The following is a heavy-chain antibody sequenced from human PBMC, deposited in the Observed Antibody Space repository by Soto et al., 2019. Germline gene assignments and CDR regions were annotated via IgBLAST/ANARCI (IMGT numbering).Heavy chain of an antibody. Sequence: PGGSLRLSCAASGFTFSDYYMSWIRQAPGKGLEWVSYISSSGSTIYYADSVKGRFTISRDNAKNSLYLQMNSLRAEDTAVYYCAARSLLWFGEQWDAFDIWGQGTMVTVSS. J-gene: IGHJ3*02. CDR2: ISSSGSTI. V-gene: IGHV3-11*01. D-gene: IGHD3-10*01. CDR1: GFTFSDYY. CDR3: AARSLLWFGEQWDAFDI.